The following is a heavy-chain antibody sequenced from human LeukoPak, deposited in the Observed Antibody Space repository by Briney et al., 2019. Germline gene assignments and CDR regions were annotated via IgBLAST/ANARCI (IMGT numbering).Heavy chain of an antibody. CDR1: GFTFSSYW. Sequence: GGSLRLSCAASGFTFSSYWMSWVRQAPGKGLEWVANIKQDGSEKYYVDSVKGRFTISRDNAKNSLYLQTNSLRAEDTAVYYCARDRDTYYFDYWGQGTLVTVSS. J-gene: IGHJ4*02. CDR2: IKQDGSEK. CDR3: ARDRDTYYFDY. V-gene: IGHV3-7*03.